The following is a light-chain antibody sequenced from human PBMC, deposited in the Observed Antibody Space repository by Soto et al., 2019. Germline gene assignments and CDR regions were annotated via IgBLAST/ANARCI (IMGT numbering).Light chain of an antibody. Sequence: IQMTQSPSTLSASVGDRATITCRASQTISNWLAWYQQKPGKAPKLLIYDASSLQSGVPSRFSGSGSGTEFTLTISSLQPDDFATYYCQQYSNYSPWTFGQGTKVEIK. J-gene: IGKJ1*01. V-gene: IGKV1-5*01. CDR2: DAS. CDR3: QQYSNYSPWT. CDR1: QTISNW.